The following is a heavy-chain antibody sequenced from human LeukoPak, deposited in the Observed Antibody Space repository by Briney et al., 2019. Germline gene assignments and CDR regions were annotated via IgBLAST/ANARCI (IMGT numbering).Heavy chain of an antibody. D-gene: IGHD1-26*01. CDR1: GYSFTTYW. V-gene: IGHV5-51*01. J-gene: IGHJ4*02. CDR2: IYPGDSDT. CDR3: ARLALVGATYFDY. Sequence: GESLKISCKGSGYSFTTYWIGWVRQMPGKGLDWMGIIYPGDSDTRYTPSFQGQVTISADKSISTAYLQWSSLKASDTAMYYCARLALVGATYFDYWGQGTLVTVSS.